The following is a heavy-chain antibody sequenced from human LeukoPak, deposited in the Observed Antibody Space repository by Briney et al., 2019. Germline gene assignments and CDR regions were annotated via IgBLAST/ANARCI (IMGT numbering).Heavy chain of an antibody. CDR3: ARPATTKLDFDY. CDR1: GGSISSSSYY. J-gene: IGHJ4*02. CDR2: IYYSGST. Sequence: SETLSLTCTVSGGSISSSSYYWGWIRQPPGKGLEWIGSIYYSGSTYYNPSLKSRVTISVDTSKNQFSLKLSSVTAADTAVYYCARPATTKLDFDYWGQGTLVTVSS. V-gene: IGHV4-39*01. D-gene: IGHD6-25*01.